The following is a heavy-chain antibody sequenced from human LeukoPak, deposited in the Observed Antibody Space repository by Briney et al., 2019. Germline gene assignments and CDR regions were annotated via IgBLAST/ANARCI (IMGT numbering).Heavy chain of an antibody. V-gene: IGHV4-34*01. CDR1: GGSFSGYY. CDR2: INHSGST. D-gene: IGHD3-10*01. Sequence: SETLSLTCAVYGGSFSGYYWSWIRQPPGKGLEWIGEINHSGSTNYNPSLKSRVTISVDTSKNQFSLKLSSVTAADTAVYYCARVPTMVRGVIFFEPWGQGTLVTVSS. J-gene: IGHJ5*02. CDR3: ARVPTMVRGVIFFEP.